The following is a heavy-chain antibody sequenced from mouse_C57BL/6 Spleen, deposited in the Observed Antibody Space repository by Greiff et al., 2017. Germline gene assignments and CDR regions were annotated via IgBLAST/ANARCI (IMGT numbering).Heavy chain of an antibody. J-gene: IGHJ2*01. CDR1: GFTFSSYS. D-gene: IGHD2-3*01. CDR3: AREDDGYYFDF. CDR2: ISDGGRYT. Sequence: EVHLVESGGGLVKPGGSLKLSCAASGFTFSSYSMSWVRQTPEKRLEWVATISDGGRYTYYPDNVKGRFTISRDNAKNSLYLQMSRLKSEDTAMYYCAREDDGYYFDFWGTGTTLTVSS. V-gene: IGHV5-4*01.